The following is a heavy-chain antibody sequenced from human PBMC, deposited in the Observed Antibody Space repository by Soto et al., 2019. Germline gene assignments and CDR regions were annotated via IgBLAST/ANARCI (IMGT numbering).Heavy chain of an antibody. CDR3: ERDLRYFDWLSVDWFDP. Sequence: GASVKVSCKAAGYTFTSCGISWVRQAPGQGLEWMGWISAYNGKTNYAQKLQGRVTMTTDTSTSTAYMELRSLRSDETDVYYCERDLRYFDWLSVDWFDPWGQGTLVTVSS. CDR1: GYTFTSCG. J-gene: IGHJ5*02. D-gene: IGHD3-9*01. V-gene: IGHV1-18*01. CDR2: ISAYNGKT.